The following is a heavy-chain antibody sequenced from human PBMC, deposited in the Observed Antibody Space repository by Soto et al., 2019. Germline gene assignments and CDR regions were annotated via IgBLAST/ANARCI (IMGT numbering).Heavy chain of an antibody. V-gene: IGHV1-69*13. Sequence: GASVKVSCKASGGTLSNYAISWVRQAPGQGLEWMGGIIPILGSANYAQKFQDRVTITADESTSTTYMELSSLRSEDAAVYYCASRERVGAFDIWGQGTMVTVSS. D-gene: IGHD1-26*01. CDR3: ASRERVGAFDI. J-gene: IGHJ3*02. CDR1: GGTLSNYA. CDR2: IIPILGSA.